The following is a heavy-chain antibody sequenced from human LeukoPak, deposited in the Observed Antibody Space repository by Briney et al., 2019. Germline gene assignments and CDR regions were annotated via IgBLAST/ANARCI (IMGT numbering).Heavy chain of an antibody. CDR3: ARDRSGITMVRGVIPYFDY. CDR2: IIPIFGTA. J-gene: IGHJ4*02. Sequence: SVKVSCKASGGTFSSYAISWVRQAPGQGLEWMGGIIPIFGTANYAQKFQGRVTITADESTSTVYMELSSLRSEDTAVYYCARDRSGITMVRGVIPYFDYWGQGTLVTVSS. V-gene: IGHV1-69*13. CDR1: GGTFSSYA. D-gene: IGHD3-10*01.